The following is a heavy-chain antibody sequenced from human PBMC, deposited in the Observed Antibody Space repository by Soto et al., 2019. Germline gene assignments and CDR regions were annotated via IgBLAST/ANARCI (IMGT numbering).Heavy chain of an antibody. Sequence: PSETLSLTCTVSGAPISDYNWSWIRQPPGKGLEWLGYIYYSGTSGSTNYNPSLKSRVTISVDTSKNQFSLKLTSVNAADTAVYFCAGGRWVQLPGYWGQGMLVTVSS. CDR3: AGGRWVQLPGY. V-gene: IGHV4-59*01. J-gene: IGHJ4*02. CDR1: GAPISDYN. CDR2: IYYSGTSGST. D-gene: IGHD1-26*01.